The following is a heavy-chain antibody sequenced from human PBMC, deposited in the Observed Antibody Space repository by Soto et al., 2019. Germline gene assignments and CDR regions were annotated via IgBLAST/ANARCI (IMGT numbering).Heavy chain of an antibody. J-gene: IGHJ6*02. Sequence: QVQLVQSGAEVKKPGSSVKVSCKASGGTFSSYAISWVRQAPGQGLEWMGGIIPIFGTANYAQKFQGRVTIAADESTITAYTELSSLRSDDTAVYYCARAPPGWNDVIDYGMDVWGQGTTVTVSS. V-gene: IGHV1-69*01. D-gene: IGHD1-1*01. CDR2: IIPIFGTA. CDR3: ARAPPGWNDVIDYGMDV. CDR1: GGTFSSYA.